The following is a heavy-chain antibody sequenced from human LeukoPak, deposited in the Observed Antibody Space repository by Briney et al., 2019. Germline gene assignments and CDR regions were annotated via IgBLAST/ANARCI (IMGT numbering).Heavy chain of an antibody. CDR3: ARGLVDPLTGSDP. V-gene: IGHV4-34*01. J-gene: IGHJ5*02. D-gene: IGHD1-26*01. Sequence: SETLSLTCAVYGGSFSGYYWSWIRQPPGKGLEWIGEINHSGSTNYNPSLKSRVTISVDTSKNQFSLKLSSVTAADTAVYYCARGLVDPLTGSDPWAREPWSPSPQ. CDR2: INHSGST. CDR1: GGSFSGYY.